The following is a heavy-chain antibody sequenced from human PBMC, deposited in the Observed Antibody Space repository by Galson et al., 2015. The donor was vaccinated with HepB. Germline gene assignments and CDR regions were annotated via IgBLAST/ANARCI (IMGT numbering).Heavy chain of an antibody. D-gene: IGHD1-26*01. V-gene: IGHV1-24*01. J-gene: IGHJ4*02. CDR2: FDPEDGET. CDR3: ATGVGATTIFDY. CDR1: GYTLTELS. Sequence: SVKVSCKVSGYTLTELSMHWVRQAPGKGLEWMGGFDPEDGETIYAQKFQGRVTMTEDTSTDTAYMELSSLRSEDTAVYYCATGVGATTIFDYWGQGTLVTVSS.